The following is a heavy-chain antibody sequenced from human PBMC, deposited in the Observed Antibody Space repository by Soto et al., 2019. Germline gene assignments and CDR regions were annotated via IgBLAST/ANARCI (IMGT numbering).Heavy chain of an antibody. D-gene: IGHD6-13*01. CDR2: ISSSSSYI. V-gene: IGHV3-21*01. J-gene: IGHJ6*02. CDR3: ARDWGYSSSWPTHGMDV. Sequence: EVQLVESGGGLVKPGGSLRLSCAASGFTFSSYSMNWVRQAPGKGLEWVSSISSSSSYIYYADSVKGRFTISRDNAKNSLYLQMISLRAEDTAVYYCARDWGYSSSWPTHGMDVWGQGTTVTVSS. CDR1: GFTFSSYS.